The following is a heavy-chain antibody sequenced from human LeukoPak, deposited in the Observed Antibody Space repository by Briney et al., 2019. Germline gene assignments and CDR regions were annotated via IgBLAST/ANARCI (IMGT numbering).Heavy chain of an antibody. Sequence: PGGSLRLSCAASGFTFSSYSMNWVRQAPGKGLEWVANIKQDGSEKYYVDSVKGRFTISRDNAKNSLYLQMNSLRAEDTAVYYCARGGATLSPADYYYYYMDVWGKGTTVTVSS. D-gene: IGHD5-12*01. CDR2: IKQDGSEK. V-gene: IGHV3-7*01. J-gene: IGHJ6*03. CDR3: ARGGATLSPADYYYYYMDV. CDR1: GFTFSSYS.